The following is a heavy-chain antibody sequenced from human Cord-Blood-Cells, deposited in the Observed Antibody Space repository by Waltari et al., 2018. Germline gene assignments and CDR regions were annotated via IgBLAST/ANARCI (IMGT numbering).Heavy chain of an antibody. CDR3: ARVSPRIIAARLIAFDI. CDR2: ISAYNGNT. Sequence: QVQLVQSGAEVQKPGASVKVSCKASGYTFTSYGISRVRQDPGQGLEWMGWISAYNGNTNYAQKLQGRVTMTTDTSTSTAYMELRSLRSDDTAVYYCARVSPRIIAARLIAFDIWGQGTMVTVSS. V-gene: IGHV1-18*04. J-gene: IGHJ3*02. D-gene: IGHD6-6*01. CDR1: GYTFTSYG.